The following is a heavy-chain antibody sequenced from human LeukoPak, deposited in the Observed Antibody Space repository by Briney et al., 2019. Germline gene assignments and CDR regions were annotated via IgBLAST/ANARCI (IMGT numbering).Heavy chain of an antibody. CDR2: IYSNGNT. CDR3: ARKESFNN. D-gene: IGHD2/OR15-2a*01. J-gene: IGHJ4*01. V-gene: IGHV4-59*01. CDR1: GGSIRSYY. Sequence: PSETLSLTCTVSGGSIRSYYWRWIREPPGKGREGIGYIYSNGNTIYNLSLKSRVTLSVDTCKNQFSVNLTSVTAADKAIYYCARKESFNNWVQGTLVTVSS.